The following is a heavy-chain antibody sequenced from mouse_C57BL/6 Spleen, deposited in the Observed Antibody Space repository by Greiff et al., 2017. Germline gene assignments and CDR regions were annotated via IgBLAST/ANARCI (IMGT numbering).Heavy chain of an antibody. Sequence: QVQLQQSGAELVRPGTSVKVSCKASGYAFTTYLIEWVKQRPGQGLEWIGVINPGSGGTNYNEKFKGKATLTADKSSSTAYMQLSSLTSEDAAVYFCARGELSDYWGQGTTLTVSS. CDR3: ARGELSDY. J-gene: IGHJ2*01. V-gene: IGHV1-54*01. CDR2: INPGSGGT. CDR1: GYAFTTYL.